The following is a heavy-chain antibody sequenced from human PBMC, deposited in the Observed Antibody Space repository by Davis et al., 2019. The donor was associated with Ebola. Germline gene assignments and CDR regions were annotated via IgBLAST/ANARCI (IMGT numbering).Heavy chain of an antibody. CDR2: ISYDGSNK. J-gene: IGHJ4*02. Sequence: GESLKISCAASGFTFSSYAMHWVRQAPGKGLEWVAVISYDGSNKYYADSVKGRFTISRDNSKNTLYLQMNSLRAEDTAVYYCARALSSAVYEGFDYWGQGTLVTVSS. D-gene: IGHD5/OR15-5a*01. V-gene: IGHV3-30-3*01. CDR1: GFTFSSYA. CDR3: ARALSSAVYEGFDY.